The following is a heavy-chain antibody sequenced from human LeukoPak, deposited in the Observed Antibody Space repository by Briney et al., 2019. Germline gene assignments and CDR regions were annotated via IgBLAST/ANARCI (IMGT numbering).Heavy chain of an antibody. CDR2: IRSKANSYAT. V-gene: IGHV3-73*01. Sequence: GGSLRLSCAASGFTFSGSAMHWVRQASGKGLEWVGRIRSKANSYATAYAASVKGRFTISRDDSKNTAYLQMHSLKTEDTAVYYCTRPMLYYYGSGSYSSVYYFDYWGQGTLVTVSS. CDR1: GFTFSGSA. D-gene: IGHD3-10*01. CDR3: TRPMLYYYGSGSYSSVYYFDY. J-gene: IGHJ4*02.